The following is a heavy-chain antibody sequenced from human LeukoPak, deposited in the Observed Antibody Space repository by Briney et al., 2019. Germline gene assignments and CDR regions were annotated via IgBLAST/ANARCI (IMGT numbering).Heavy chain of an antibody. CDR1: GFTFSSYA. CDR3: ARGQPDSGGHYYSWYLDY. J-gene: IGHJ4*02. V-gene: IGHV3-21*01. CDR2: ISSSGSVT. D-gene: IGHD3-22*01. Sequence: PGGSLRLSCAASGFTFSSYAMSWVRQAPGRGLEWVSSISSSGSVTYYADSVKGRFTVSKDNARNSLHLQMNNLAVEDTATYFCARGQPDSGGHYYSWYLDYWGQGTPVTVSS.